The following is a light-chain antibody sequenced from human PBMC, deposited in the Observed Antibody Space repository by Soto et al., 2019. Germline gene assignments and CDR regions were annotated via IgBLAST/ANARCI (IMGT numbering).Light chain of an antibody. CDR1: SGHSSYA. CDR2: LNSDGSH. CDR3: QTWATGIVV. J-gene: IGLJ2*01. V-gene: IGLV4-69*01. Sequence: QLVLTQSPSASASLGASVKLTCTLSSGHSSYAIAWHQQQPEKGPRYLMKLNSDGSHSKGDGIPDRFSGSSSGAERYLTISSLQSEDEADYYCQTWATGIVVFGGGTNLTVL.